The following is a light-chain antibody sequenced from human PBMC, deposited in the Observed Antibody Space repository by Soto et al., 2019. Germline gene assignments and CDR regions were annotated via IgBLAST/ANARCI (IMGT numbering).Light chain of an antibody. CDR1: QSISSY. Sequence: DIQMTQSPSSLSASVGDRVTITCRASQSISSYLNWYQQKPGKAPKLLIYAASSLQSGVPSRFGGSGSGTDFTLTISSLQPKDVATYYCQRSYSTPPYTFGQGTKLEIK. CDR2: AAS. CDR3: QRSYSTPPYT. J-gene: IGKJ2*01. V-gene: IGKV1-39*01.